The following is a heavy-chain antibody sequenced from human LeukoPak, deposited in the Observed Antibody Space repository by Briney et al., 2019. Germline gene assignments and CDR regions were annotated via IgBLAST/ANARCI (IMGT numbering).Heavy chain of an antibody. D-gene: IGHD3-22*01. Sequence: GRSLRLSCAASGFTFSSYGMHWVRQAPGKGLEWVAVISYDGTNKYYADSVKGRFTISRDNSKNTLYLQMNSLRAEDTAVYYCARGVNYYDSSGYGDWGQGTLVTVSS. CDR2: ISYDGTNK. V-gene: IGHV3-30*03. J-gene: IGHJ4*02. CDR3: ARGVNYYDSSGYGD. CDR1: GFTFSSYG.